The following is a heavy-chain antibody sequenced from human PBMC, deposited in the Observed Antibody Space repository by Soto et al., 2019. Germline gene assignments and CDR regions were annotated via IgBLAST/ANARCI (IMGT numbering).Heavy chain of an antibody. CDR3: ARGRYSSSWYPLGWFDP. Sequence: SVKVSCKASGGTFSSYAISWVRQAPGQGLEWMGGIISIFGTANYAQKFQGRVTITADESTSTAYMELSSLRSEDTAVYYCARGRYSSSWYPLGWFDPWGQGTLVTVSS. J-gene: IGHJ5*02. V-gene: IGHV1-69*13. D-gene: IGHD6-13*01. CDR2: IISIFGTA. CDR1: GGTFSSYA.